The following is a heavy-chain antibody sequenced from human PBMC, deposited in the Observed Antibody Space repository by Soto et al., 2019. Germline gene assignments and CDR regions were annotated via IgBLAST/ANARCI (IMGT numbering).Heavy chain of an antibody. V-gene: IGHV3-9*01. J-gene: IGHJ3*02. CDR2: ISWNSGSI. D-gene: IGHD3-22*01. Sequence: PGGSLRLSCAASGFTFDDYAMHWVRQAPGKGLEWVSGISWNSGSIGYADSVKGRFTISRDSAKNSLYLQMNSLRAEDTALYYCAKVYDSSGYWFDAFDIWGQGTMVTVSS. CDR1: GFTFDDYA. CDR3: AKVYDSSGYWFDAFDI.